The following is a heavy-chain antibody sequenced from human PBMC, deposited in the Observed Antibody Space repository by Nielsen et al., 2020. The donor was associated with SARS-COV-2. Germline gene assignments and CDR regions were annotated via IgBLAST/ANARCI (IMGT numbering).Heavy chain of an antibody. CDR2: ISSSSSYT. CDR3: ARPPY. V-gene: IGHV3-11*06. CDR1: GFTFSDYY. J-gene: IGHJ4*02. Sequence: GESLKISCAASGFTFSDYYMSWIRQAPGKGLEWVSYISSSSSYTNYADSVKGRFTISRDNAKNTLYLQMNSLRAEDAAVYYCARPPYWGQGTLVTVSS.